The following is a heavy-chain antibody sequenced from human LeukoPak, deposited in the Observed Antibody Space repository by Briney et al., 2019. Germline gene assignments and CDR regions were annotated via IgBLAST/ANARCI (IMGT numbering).Heavy chain of an antibody. Sequence: GGSLRLSCAASGFTFSSYGMHWVRQAPGKGLEWVASIRYDGSNKYYTDSVKGRFTISRDNSKNTLYLQMNSLIAEDTAVYYCAKGRGREVSYYYYYMDVWGKGTTVTISS. V-gene: IGHV3-30*02. CDR1: GFTFSSYG. D-gene: IGHD1-14*01. J-gene: IGHJ6*03. CDR3: AKGRGREVSYYYYYMDV. CDR2: IRYDGSNK.